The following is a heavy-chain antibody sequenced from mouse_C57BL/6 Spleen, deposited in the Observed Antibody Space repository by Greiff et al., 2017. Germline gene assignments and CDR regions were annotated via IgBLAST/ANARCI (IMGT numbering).Heavy chain of an antibody. Sequence: EVQLQQSGPELVKPGASVKISCKASGYTFTDYYMNWVKQSHGKSLEWIGDINPNNGGTSYNQKFKGKATLTVDKSSSTAYMALRSLTSEDSAVYYCARKDYDYDGFDYWGQGTTLTVSS. J-gene: IGHJ2*01. CDR3: ARKDYDYDGFDY. D-gene: IGHD2-4*01. CDR2: INPNNGGT. V-gene: IGHV1-26*01. CDR1: GYTFTDYY.